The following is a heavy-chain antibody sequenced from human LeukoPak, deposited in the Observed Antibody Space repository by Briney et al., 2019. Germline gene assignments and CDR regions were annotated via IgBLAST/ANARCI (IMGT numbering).Heavy chain of an antibody. V-gene: IGHV4-34*01. CDR1: GGSFSGYY. Sequence: PSETLSLTCAVYGGSFSGYYWSWIRQPPGKGLEWIGEINHSGSTNYNPSLKSRVTISVDTSKNQFSLKLSSVTAADTAVYYCARGPIDSSGCYFPFDYWGQGTLVTVSS. CDR2: INHSGST. J-gene: IGHJ4*02. CDR3: ARGPIDSSGCYFPFDY. D-gene: IGHD3-22*01.